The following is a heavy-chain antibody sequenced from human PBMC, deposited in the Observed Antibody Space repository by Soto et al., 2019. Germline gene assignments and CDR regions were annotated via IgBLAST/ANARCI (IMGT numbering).Heavy chain of an antibody. CDR2: ASAYNRNT. J-gene: IGHJ4*02. V-gene: IGHV1-18*01. CDR3: ARERQWEPLLY. CDR1: GYTFTNYG. D-gene: IGHD1-26*01. Sequence: QVRLVQSGAEVKRPGASVRVSCKASGYTFTNYGITWVRQVPGQGLEGMGWASAYNRNTNYAQKFEDRVIMTTGTSTGTAHMELRSLRYDDTALYFCARERQWEPLLYWGQGTLVTVSS.